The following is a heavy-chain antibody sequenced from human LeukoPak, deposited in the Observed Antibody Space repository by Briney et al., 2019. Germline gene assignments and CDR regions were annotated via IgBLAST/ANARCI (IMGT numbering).Heavy chain of an antibody. CDR3: ARVEIIVGATDAFDI. J-gene: IGHJ3*02. D-gene: IGHD1-26*01. V-gene: IGHV1-69*05. Sequence: SVKVSCKASGGTFSSYAISWVRQAPGQGHEWMGRIIPIFGTANYAQKFQGRVTITTDESTSTAYMELSSLRSEDTAVYYCARVEIIVGATDAFDIWGQGTVVTVSS. CDR1: GGTFSSYA. CDR2: IIPIFGTA.